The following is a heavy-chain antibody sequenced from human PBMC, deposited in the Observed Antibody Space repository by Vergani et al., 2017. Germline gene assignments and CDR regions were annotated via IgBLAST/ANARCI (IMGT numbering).Heavy chain of an antibody. V-gene: IGHV4-39*01. J-gene: IGHJ6*02. CDR3: ASPCLPSYYYGSGTDYGMDV. Sequence: QLQLQESGPGLVKPSETLSLTCTVSGGSISSSSYYWGWIRQPPGKGLEWIGSIYYSGSTYYNPSLKSRVTISVDTSKNQFSLKLSSVTAADTAVYYCASPCLPSYYYGSGTDYGMDVWGQGTTVTVSS. D-gene: IGHD3-10*01. CDR2: IYYSGST. CDR1: GGSISSSSYY.